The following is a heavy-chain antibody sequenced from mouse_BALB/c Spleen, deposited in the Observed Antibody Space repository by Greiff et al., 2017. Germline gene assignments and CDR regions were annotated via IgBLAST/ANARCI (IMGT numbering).Heavy chain of an antibody. D-gene: IGHD2-3*01. CDR3: ARDYAGYCWAMDY. CDR2: IWASGST. Sequence: QVQLKESGPGLVAPSQTLSISCTVSGFSLTSYGVHWVRQPPGKGLEWLGVIWASGSTNYNSALMSRLSISKDNSNSQVFLKMNSLQTDDTAMYYCARDYAGYCWAMDYWGQGTSVTVSS. J-gene: IGHJ4*01. V-gene: IGHV2-9*02. CDR1: GFSLTSYG.